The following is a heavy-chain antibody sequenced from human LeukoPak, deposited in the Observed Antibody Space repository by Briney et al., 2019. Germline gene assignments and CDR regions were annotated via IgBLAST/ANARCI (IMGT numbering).Heavy chain of an antibody. CDR3: ARGVRMVRGVISSYYGY. CDR2: IYYSGST. V-gene: IGHV4-59*12. D-gene: IGHD3-10*01. CDR1: GGSISSYY. Sequence: KPSETLSLTCTVSGGSISSYYWSWIRQPPGKGLEWIGYIYYSGSTNYNPSLKSRVTISVDTSKNQFSLKLSSVTAADTAVYYCARGVRMVRGVISSYYGYWGQGTLVTVSS. J-gene: IGHJ4*02.